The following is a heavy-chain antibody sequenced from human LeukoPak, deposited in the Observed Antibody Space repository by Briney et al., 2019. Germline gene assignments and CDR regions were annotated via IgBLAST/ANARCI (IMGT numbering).Heavy chain of an antibody. J-gene: IGHJ4*02. Sequence: SETLSLTCTVSRDYIRHIDYYWVWIRQPPGKGLEWIGNVYKSGTTSYNPSLRSRVTMSLDTSRSQFSLRLTSVTAADTAVYYCATPGGRWLHSTRLLVAHFDYWGQGTLVTVSS. V-gene: IGHV4-39*07. D-gene: IGHD5-24*01. CDR1: RDYIRHIDYY. CDR2: VYKSGTT. CDR3: ATPGGRWLHSTRLLVAHFDY.